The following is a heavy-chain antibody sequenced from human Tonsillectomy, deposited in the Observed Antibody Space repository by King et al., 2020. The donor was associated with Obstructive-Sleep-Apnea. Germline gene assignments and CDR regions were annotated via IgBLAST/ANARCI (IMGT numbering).Heavy chain of an antibody. CDR1: GGSISSSNYY. J-gene: IGHJ4*02. D-gene: IGHD3-10*01. Sequence: QLQESGPGLVKPSETLSLTCTVSGGSISSSNYYWGWIRQPPGQGLEWIGSIYYSGTTYYNPSLKSRVTISVDMSKSQFSLKLSSVTAADTALYYYARSRGRFGELSIDYWGQGTLVTVSS. V-gene: IGHV4-39*07. CDR3: ARSRGRFGELSIDY. CDR2: IYYSGTT.